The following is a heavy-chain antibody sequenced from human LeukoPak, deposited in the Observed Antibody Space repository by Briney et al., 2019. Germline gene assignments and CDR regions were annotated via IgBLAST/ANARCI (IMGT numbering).Heavy chain of an antibody. D-gene: IGHD6-13*01. Sequence: SETLSLTCPVSGGSISTYYWSWVRHPPGKGLEWVGYIYNGGSNNNNPSLKRGVTIPVDTPKNQPSLKRSSVTAADTTVDYCAGHAYRSSWYSSIDYWGQGTLVTVSS. CDR2: IYNGGSN. CDR3: AGHAYRSSWYSSIDY. V-gene: IGHV4-59*08. J-gene: IGHJ4*02. CDR1: GGSISTYY.